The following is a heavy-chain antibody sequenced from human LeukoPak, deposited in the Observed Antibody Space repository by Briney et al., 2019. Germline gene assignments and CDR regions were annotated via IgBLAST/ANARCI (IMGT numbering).Heavy chain of an antibody. CDR3: AKVGAGWGQYYFDY. D-gene: IGHD3-16*01. J-gene: IGHJ4*02. CDR1: GFIFSSYA. Sequence: GGSLRLSCAASGFIFSSYAMTWVRQAPGKGLEWVSVISGSGDNTYYADSVKGRFTISRDNSKNTLYLQMNSLRAEDTAVYYCAKVGAGWGQYYFDYWGQGTLVTVSS. V-gene: IGHV3-23*01. CDR2: ISGSGDNT.